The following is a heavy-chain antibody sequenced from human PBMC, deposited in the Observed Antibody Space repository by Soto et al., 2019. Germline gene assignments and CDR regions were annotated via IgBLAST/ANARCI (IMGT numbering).Heavy chain of an antibody. CDR1: GYSFTSYW. V-gene: IGHV5-51*01. D-gene: IGHD6-13*01. J-gene: IGHJ6*02. CDR3: ARGSSSFLDYYYYGMDV. Sequence: GESLKISCKGSGYSFTSYWIGWVRQMPGKGLEWMGIIYPGDSDTRYSPSFQGQVTISADRSISTAYLQWSSLKASDTAMYYCARGSSSFLDYYYYGMDVWGQGTTVTVS. CDR2: IYPGDSDT.